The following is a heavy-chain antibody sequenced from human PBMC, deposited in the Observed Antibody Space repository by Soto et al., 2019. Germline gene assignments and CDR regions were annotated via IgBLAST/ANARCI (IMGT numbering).Heavy chain of an antibody. D-gene: IGHD3-10*01. Sequence: PSETLSLTCAVYGGSFSGYYWSWIRQPPGKGLEWIGEINHSGSTNYNPSLKSRVTISVDTSKNQFSLKLSSVTAADTAVYYCARNFASYYGSGSSLDYWGHGTLVTVSS. CDR3: ARNFASYYGSGSSLDY. V-gene: IGHV4-34*01. CDR2: INHSGST. J-gene: IGHJ4*01. CDR1: GGSFSGYY.